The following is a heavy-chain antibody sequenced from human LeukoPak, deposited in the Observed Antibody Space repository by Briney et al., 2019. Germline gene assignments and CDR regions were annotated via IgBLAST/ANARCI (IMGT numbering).Heavy chain of an antibody. V-gene: IGHV4-34*01. CDR1: GGSFSGYY. D-gene: IGHD2-2*01. Sequence: SETLSLTCAVYGGSFSGYYWSWIRQPPGKGLEWIGSIYHSGSTYYNPSLKSRVTISVDTSKNQFSLKLSSVTAADTAVYYCARVSTYYYYYMDVWGKGTTVTISS. CDR3: ARVSTYYYYYMDV. CDR2: IYHSGST. J-gene: IGHJ6*03.